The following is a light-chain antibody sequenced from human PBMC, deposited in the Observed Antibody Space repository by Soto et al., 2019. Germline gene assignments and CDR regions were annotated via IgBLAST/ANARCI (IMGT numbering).Light chain of an antibody. J-gene: IGLJ1*01. V-gene: IGLV2-14*03. CDR1: GGGSNY. CDR3: CSFTYTTTVV. Sequence: GGGSNYVTWYQQYPGQAPKIIIYDVNRRPPGVSDRFSGSQSGNTASLTVSDLHARAEDPFFCCSFTYTTTVVFGGGSTVTVL. CDR2: DVN.